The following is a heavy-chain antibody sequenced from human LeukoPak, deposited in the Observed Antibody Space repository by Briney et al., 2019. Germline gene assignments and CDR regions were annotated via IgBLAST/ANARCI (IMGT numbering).Heavy chain of an antibody. V-gene: IGHV4-34*01. Sequence: SETLSLTCGVYGESFRGDFWTCLRQAPGKGLEWIGEINHSGRTNYSPSLTSRVTISVDTSMNQFSLQLRSVTAADTAVYYCARGQYDSGGYHYGIRAFYFDYWGQGILVTVSS. CDR2: INHSGRT. J-gene: IGHJ4*02. CDR3: ARGQYDSGGYHYGIRAFYFDY. CDR1: GESFRGDF. D-gene: IGHD3-22*01.